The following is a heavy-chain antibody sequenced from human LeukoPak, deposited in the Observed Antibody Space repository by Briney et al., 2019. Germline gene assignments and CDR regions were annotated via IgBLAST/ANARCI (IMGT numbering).Heavy chain of an antibody. J-gene: IGHJ4*02. Sequence: SETLSLTCAVYGGSFSGYYWSWIRQPPGKGLEWIGEINHSGSTNYNPSLKSRVTISVDTSKNQFSLKLSSVTAADTAVYYCARVSPSVAIAGSSLNYFDYWGQGTLVTVSS. CDR1: GGSFSGYY. CDR3: ARVSPSVAIAGSSLNYFDY. CDR2: INHSGST. V-gene: IGHV4-34*01. D-gene: IGHD3-10*01.